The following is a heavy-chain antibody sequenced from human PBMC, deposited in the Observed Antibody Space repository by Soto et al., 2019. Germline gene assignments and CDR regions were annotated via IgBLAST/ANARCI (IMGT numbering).Heavy chain of an antibody. Sequence: ASVKVSCKASGGTFSSYAISWVRQAPGQGLEWMGGIIAYNGNTNYAQKLQGRVTMTTDTSTSTAYMELRSLRSDDTAVYYCARELVPRDWFDPWGQGTLVTVSS. D-gene: IGHD6-13*01. CDR2: IIAYNGNT. V-gene: IGHV1-18*01. J-gene: IGHJ5*02. CDR3: ARELVPRDWFDP. CDR1: GGTFSSYA.